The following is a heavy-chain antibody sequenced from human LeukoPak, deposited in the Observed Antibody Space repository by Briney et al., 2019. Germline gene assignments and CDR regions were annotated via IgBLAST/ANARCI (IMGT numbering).Heavy chain of an antibody. CDR3: ARDKYYSDGSGSYGMDV. D-gene: IGHD3-16*01. J-gene: IGHJ6*02. CDR2: IWHDGSIE. CDR1: GFGFSTYA. V-gene: IGHV3-33*01. Sequence: GRSLRLSCTASGFGFSTYAMHWVRQAPGKGLEWVAVIWHDGSIEYYDASVKGRFTISRDISKNTLFLQMISLRAEDTAVYYCARDKYYSDGSGSYGMDVWGQGATVTVSS.